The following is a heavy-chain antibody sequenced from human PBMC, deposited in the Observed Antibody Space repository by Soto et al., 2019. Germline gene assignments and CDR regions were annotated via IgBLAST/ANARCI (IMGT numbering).Heavy chain of an antibody. J-gene: IGHJ6*03. CDR1: GFTVSSNY. V-gene: IGHV3-66*01. Sequence: GGSLRLSCAASGFTVSSNYMSWVRQAPGKGLEWVSVIYSGGSTYYADSVKGRFTISRDNSKNTLYLQMNSLRAEDTAVYYCARAAGPAAIRYYYYYMDVWGKGTTVTVSS. CDR3: ARAAGPAAIRYYYYYMDV. D-gene: IGHD2-2*02. CDR2: IYSGGST.